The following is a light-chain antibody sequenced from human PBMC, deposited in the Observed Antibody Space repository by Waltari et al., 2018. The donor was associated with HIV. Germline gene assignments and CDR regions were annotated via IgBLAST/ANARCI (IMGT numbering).Light chain of an antibody. Sequence: QSVLTQPPSVSGAPGQRVTISCTGGSSNIGAGSDVHWSQQLPGTAPKLLIHDNINRPSGVPDRFSGSRTGTSASLDITGLQAEDEADYYCQSYDTRLSAWVFGGGTKLTVL. J-gene: IGLJ3*02. CDR1: SSNIGAGSD. V-gene: IGLV1-40*01. CDR2: DNI. CDR3: QSYDTRLSAWV.